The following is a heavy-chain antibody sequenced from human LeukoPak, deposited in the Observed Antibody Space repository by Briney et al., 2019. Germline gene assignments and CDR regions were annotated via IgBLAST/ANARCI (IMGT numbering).Heavy chain of an antibody. J-gene: IGHJ4*02. V-gene: IGHV3-74*01. CDR2: INSDGSST. Sequence: GGSLRLSCAASGFTFSSYWMHWVRQAPGKGLVWVSRINSDGSSTTYADSVKGRFTISRDNAKNTLYLQMNSLRAEDTAVYYCARGGMAEDYFDYWGQGTLVTVSS. CDR1: GFTFSSYW. D-gene: IGHD5-24*01. CDR3: ARGGMAEDYFDY.